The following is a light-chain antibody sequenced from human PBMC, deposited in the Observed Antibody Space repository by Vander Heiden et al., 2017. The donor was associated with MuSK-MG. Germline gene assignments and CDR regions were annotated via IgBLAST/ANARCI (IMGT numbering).Light chain of an antibody. CDR2: AAS. Sequence: DIQMTQSPSSLSASVGDRVTITCRASQRVSTYLNWYQQKPGKAPKLLIYAASSLQSRVPSRFSGSGSGTDFTLTISGLQFEDSATYYCQQTVSTPRTFGQGTKVEIK. V-gene: IGKV1-39*01. J-gene: IGKJ1*01. CDR1: QRVSTY. CDR3: QQTVSTPRT.